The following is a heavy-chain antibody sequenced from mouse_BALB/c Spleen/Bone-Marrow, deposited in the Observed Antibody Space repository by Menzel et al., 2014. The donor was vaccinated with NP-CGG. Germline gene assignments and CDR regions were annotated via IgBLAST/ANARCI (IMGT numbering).Heavy chain of an antibody. J-gene: IGHJ3*01. Sequence: EVKLMESGGGLVQPGGSLKLSCAASGFDFSRYWMSWVRQAPGKGLEWIGETNPDSSTINYTPSLKDKFIISRDNAKNTLYLQMSKVRSEDTALYYCARLGYYGSFAYWGQGTLVTVSA. CDR3: ARLGYYGSFAY. CDR2: TNPDSSTI. D-gene: IGHD1-2*01. V-gene: IGHV4-1*02. CDR1: GFDFSRYW.